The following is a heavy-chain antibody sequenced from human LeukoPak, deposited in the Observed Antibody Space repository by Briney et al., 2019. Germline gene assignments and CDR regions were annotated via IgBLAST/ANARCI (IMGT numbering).Heavy chain of an antibody. CDR3: ARASYYYDTSGLGAFDV. CDR2: INWNCDRM. J-gene: IGHJ3*01. Sequence: PGGSLRLSCAASGFIFGDYGMYWVRQAPGKGLEWVSGINWNCDRMGYADSVKGRFTISRDNAKNSLYMQMNSVRAEDTALYYCARASYYYDTSGLGAFDVWGQGTTVIVSS. CDR1: GFIFGDYG. V-gene: IGHV3-9*01. D-gene: IGHD3-22*01.